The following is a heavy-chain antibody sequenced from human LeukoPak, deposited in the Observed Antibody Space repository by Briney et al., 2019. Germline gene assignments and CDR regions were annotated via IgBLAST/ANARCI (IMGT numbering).Heavy chain of an antibody. V-gene: IGHV3-53*01. CDR2: TVGGGSPNT. J-gene: IGHJ4*02. Sequence: GGSLRLSCAVSGFPVNRNYVSWVRQSPGKGLEWVSATVGGGSPNTYHADSVKGRFTISRDNSKNTLFLQMNSLRAEDTAIYYCTKAPIVSCSGAFCYPFDSWGQGALVTVSS. CDR1: GFPVNRNY. CDR3: TKAPIVSCSGAFCYPFDS. D-gene: IGHD2-15*01.